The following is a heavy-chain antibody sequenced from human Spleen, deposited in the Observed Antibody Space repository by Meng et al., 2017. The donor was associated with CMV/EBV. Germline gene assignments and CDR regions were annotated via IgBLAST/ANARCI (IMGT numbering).Heavy chain of an antibody. D-gene: IGHD3-3*01. V-gene: IGHV3-30-3*01. J-gene: IGHJ6*02. Sequence: GESLKISCAASGFTFSSYAMHWVRQAPGKGLEWVAVISYDGSNKYYADSVKGRFTISRDNSKSTLFLQMNSLRTEDAAMYYCAKVMGGFLEYFQSQRLVSYYYGMDVWGQGTMVTVSS. CDR2: ISYDGSNK. CDR1: GFTFSSYA. CDR3: AKVMGGFLEYFQSQRLVSYYYGMDV.